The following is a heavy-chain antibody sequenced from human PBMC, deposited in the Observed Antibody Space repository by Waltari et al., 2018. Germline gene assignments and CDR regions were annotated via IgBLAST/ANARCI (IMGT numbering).Heavy chain of an antibody. J-gene: IGHJ6*02. CDR1: GYSISSGYY. V-gene: IGHV4-38-2*01. Sequence: QVQLQESGPGLGKPSETLSLTCAVAGYSISSGYYWGWIRQPPGKGLEWIGTIYHSGSTYYNPSLKSRVTISVDTSKNQFSLKLSSVTAADTAVYYCARVPMVRGVLAFMDVWGQGTTVTVSS. CDR2: IYHSGST. D-gene: IGHD3-10*01. CDR3: ARVPMVRGVLAFMDV.